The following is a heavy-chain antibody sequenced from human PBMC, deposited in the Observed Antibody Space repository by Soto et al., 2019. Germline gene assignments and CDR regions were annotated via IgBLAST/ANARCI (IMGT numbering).Heavy chain of an antibody. D-gene: IGHD1-1*01. J-gene: IGHJ4*02. CDR2: INPSGGGT. CDR3: ARDSGDTTLRQWGRSFHY. V-gene: IGHV1-46*01. Sequence: QVQLVQSGAEVKKPGASVKVSCKASGFTFTNYYIHWVRQAPGQGLEWMGLINPSGGGTFYAQKFPGRVTVTRDTSTGTVYMELSNLRSEDTAVYFCARDSGDTTLRQWGRSFHYWGQGTLVTVSS. CDR1: GFTFTNYY.